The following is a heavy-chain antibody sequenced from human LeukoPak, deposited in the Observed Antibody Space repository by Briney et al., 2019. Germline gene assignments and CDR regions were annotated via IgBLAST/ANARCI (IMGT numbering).Heavy chain of an antibody. J-gene: IGHJ4*02. Sequence: SETLSLTCTVSGGSISSYYWSWIRQPPGKGLEWIGYIYYSGSTNYNPSLKSRVTISVDTSKNQFSLKLSSVTAADTAVYYCARAGGRGITMVQGVISNFDYWGQGTLVTVSS. CDR1: GGSISSYY. CDR3: ARAGGRGITMVQGVISNFDY. V-gene: IGHV4-59*01. CDR2: IYYSGST. D-gene: IGHD3-10*01.